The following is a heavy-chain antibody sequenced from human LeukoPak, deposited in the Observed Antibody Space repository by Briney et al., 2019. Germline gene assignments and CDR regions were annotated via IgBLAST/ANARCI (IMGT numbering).Heavy chain of an antibody. CDR3: ARQVDYFYYMDV. CDR1: GYSFLSYW. V-gene: IGHV5-51*01. J-gene: IGHJ6*03. CDR2: IYPGDSVT. Sequence: GESLKISCKGSGYSFLSYWIGWVRQMPGKGLEWMGIIYPGDSVTIYSPSFQGQVTISVDKSISTAYLQWNSLKASDTAIYYCARQVDYFYYMDVWGKGTTVTISS.